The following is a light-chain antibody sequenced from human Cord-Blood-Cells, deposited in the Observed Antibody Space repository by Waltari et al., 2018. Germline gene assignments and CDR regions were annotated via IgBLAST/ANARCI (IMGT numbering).Light chain of an antibody. V-gene: IGLV2-14*01. Sequence: QSALTQPASVSGSPGQSITISCTGTSSDVGGYNYVSWYQQHPGKAPKLMIYDVSKRPSGVSNRFPGSKSGNAASLTISGLQAADEADYYCSSYTSSSTWVFGGGTKLTVL. CDR3: SSYTSSSTWV. CDR1: SSDVGGYNY. CDR2: DVS. J-gene: IGLJ3*02.